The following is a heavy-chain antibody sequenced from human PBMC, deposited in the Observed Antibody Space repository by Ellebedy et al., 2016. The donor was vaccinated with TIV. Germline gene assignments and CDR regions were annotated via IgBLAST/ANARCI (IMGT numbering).Heavy chain of an antibody. CDR2: IRQEGDEI. CDR3: ARRASYGDYAVQVNPWFDP. CDR1: GFNFSSYW. D-gene: IGHD4-17*01. V-gene: IGHV3-7*01. Sequence: GESLKISCAASGFNFSSYWMTWVRQAPGKGLEWVAKIRQEGDEIYYVESVKGRFTISRDNAKNSLFLQLNSLRVEEPAVYYCARRASYGDYAVQVNPWFDPWGQGTLVTVSS. J-gene: IGHJ5*02.